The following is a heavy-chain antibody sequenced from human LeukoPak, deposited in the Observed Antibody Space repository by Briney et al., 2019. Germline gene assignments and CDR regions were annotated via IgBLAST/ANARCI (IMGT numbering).Heavy chain of an antibody. Sequence: PGGSLRLSCVASGFTFSSYAMNWVRQAPGKGLEWVSSISSSSSYIYYADSVKGRFTISRDNAKNSLYLQMNSLRAEDTAVYYCARVGAAAADYWGQGTLVTVSS. J-gene: IGHJ4*02. CDR2: ISSSSSYI. V-gene: IGHV3-21*01. CDR3: ARVGAAAADY. CDR1: GFTFSSYA. D-gene: IGHD6-13*01.